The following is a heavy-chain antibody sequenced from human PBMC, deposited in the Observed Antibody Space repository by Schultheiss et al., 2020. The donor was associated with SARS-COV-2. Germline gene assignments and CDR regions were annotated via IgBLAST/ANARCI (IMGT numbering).Heavy chain of an antibody. CDR3: AREDMGPGKAQVDY. Sequence: SETLSLTCTVSGGFISSGGYYWSWIRQHPGKGLEWIGYIYYSGSTYYNPSLKSRLTISVDTSKNQFSLKLSSVTAADSAVYYCAREDMGPGKAQVDYWGQGTLVTVSS. J-gene: IGHJ4*02. CDR1: GGFISSGGYY. CDR2: IYYSGST. D-gene: IGHD3-10*01. V-gene: IGHV4-31*03.